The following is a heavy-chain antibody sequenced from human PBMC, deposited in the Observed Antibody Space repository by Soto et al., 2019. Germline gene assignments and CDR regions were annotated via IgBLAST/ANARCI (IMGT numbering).Heavy chain of an antibody. J-gene: IGHJ2*01. D-gene: IGHD4-17*01. CDR1: GGPFSSHT. V-gene: IGHV1-69*08. CDR3: ARPDFGDYWYFDL. Sequence: QDQLVQSGAEVKKPGSSVKVSCKAFGGPFSSHTFSWVRQAPGQGLEWMGRIIPALGTTTYAQKFQGRVTITADESVTTVYMELNSLRTEHTAVYYCARPDFGDYWYFDLWGRGTLVTVTS. CDR2: IIPALGTT.